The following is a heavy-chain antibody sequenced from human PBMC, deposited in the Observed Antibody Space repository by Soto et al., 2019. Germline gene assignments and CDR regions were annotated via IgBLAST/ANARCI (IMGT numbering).Heavy chain of an antibody. Sequence: QLQLQESGSGLVKPSQTLSLTCAVSGGSISSGGYSWSWIRQPPGKGLEWIGYMYHSGKTNYNPSLKSRVTISVERSKNQFSLNLSSVTAADTAVYYCARGRGWFDPWGQGTLVTVSS. CDR1: GGSISSGGYS. J-gene: IGHJ5*02. CDR2: MYHSGKT. V-gene: IGHV4-30-2*01. CDR3: ARGRGWFDP.